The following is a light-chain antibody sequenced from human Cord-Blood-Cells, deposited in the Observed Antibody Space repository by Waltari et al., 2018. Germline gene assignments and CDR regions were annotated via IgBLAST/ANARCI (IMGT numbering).Light chain of an antibody. Sequence: QSALTQPASVSGSPGPSITISCTGTSSDVGSYNLVSWYQHHPGKAPKLMIYEGSKRPSGVSNRFSGSKSGNTASLTISGLQAEDEADYYCCSYAGSSTLFGGGTKLTVL. V-gene: IGLV2-23*01. CDR2: EGS. CDR3: CSYAGSSTL. J-gene: IGLJ2*01. CDR1: SSDVGSYNL.